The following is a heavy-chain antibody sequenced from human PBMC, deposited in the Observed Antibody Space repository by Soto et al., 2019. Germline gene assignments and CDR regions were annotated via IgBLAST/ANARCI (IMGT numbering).Heavy chain of an antibody. CDR1: GYTFTGYY. J-gene: IGHJ6*02. CDR3: ARAEAVVVAATPSSDYYYYYGMDV. Sequence: ASVKVSCKASGYTFTGYYMHWVRQAPGQGLEWMGWINPNSGGTNYAQKFQGWVTMTRDTSISTAYMELSRLRSDDTAVYYCARAEAVVVAATPSSDYYYYYGMDVWGQGTTVTVSS. CDR2: INPNSGGT. V-gene: IGHV1-2*04. D-gene: IGHD2-15*01.